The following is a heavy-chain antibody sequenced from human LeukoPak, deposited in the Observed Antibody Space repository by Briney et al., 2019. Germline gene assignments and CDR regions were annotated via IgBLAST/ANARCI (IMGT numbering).Heavy chain of an antibody. CDR2: INTNTGNP. D-gene: IGHD6-19*01. Sequence: ASVKVSCKASGYTFTSYVMNWVRQAPGQGLEWMGWINTNTGNPTYAQGFTGRFVFSLDTSVSTTYLQLSSLKAEDTAVYYCARARSGWASDAFDIWGQGTMVTVSS. CDR3: ARARSGWASDAFDI. J-gene: IGHJ3*02. CDR1: GYTFTSYV. V-gene: IGHV7-4-1*02.